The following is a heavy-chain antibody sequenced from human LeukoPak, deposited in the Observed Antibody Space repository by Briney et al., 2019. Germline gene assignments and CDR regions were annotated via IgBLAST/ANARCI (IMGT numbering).Heavy chain of an antibody. CDR1: GFTFSSYA. Sequence: PGGSLRLSCAASGFTFSSYAMHWVRQAPGKGLEWVAVISYDGSNKYYADSVKGRFTISRDNSKNTLYLQMNSLRAEDTAVYYCARDNGSGRGVSAGLIDYWGQGTLVTVSS. CDR3: ARDNGSGRGVSAGLIDY. J-gene: IGHJ4*02. CDR2: ISYDGSNK. V-gene: IGHV3-30-3*01. D-gene: IGHD3-10*01.